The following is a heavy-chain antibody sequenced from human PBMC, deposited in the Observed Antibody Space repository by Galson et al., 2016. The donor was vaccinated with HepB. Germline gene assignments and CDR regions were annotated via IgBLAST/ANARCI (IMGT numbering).Heavy chain of an antibody. V-gene: IGHV3-48*02. D-gene: IGHD5-18*01. CDR2: ISRTVSNV. Sequence: SLRLSCAASGFTFGTYSMNWVRKAPGKGLEWVSYISRTVSNVYYADSVKGRFTISRDNAKNSLYLQMNSLRDEDTAVYYCASALGIHDYYGMDVWGQGTAVTVSS. J-gene: IGHJ6*02. CDR3: ASALGIHDYYGMDV. CDR1: GFTFGTYS.